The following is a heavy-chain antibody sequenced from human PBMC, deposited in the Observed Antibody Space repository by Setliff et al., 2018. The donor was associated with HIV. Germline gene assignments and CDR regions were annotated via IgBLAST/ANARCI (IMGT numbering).Heavy chain of an antibody. CDR2: IDHTGST. D-gene: IGHD3-10*01. CDR1: GGSFSGYY. J-gene: IGHJ6*03. Sequence: SETLSLTCAVYGGSFSGYYWSWIRQPPGKGLEWLGEIDHTGSTNYNLSLKSRITMSADPSKNQFSLKVRSVIAADTALYYCARGRNYGSPYFYYMDVWAQGPRSPS. CDR3: ARGRNYGSPYFYYMDV. V-gene: IGHV4-34*01.